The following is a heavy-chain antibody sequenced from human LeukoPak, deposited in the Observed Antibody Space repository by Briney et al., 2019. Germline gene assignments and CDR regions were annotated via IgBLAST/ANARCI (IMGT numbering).Heavy chain of an antibody. CDR1: GYTFTSYG. D-gene: IGHD3-9*01. V-gene: IGHV1-18*01. Sequence: GASVKVSCKASGYTFTSYGISWVRQAPGQGLEWMGWISAYNGNTNYAQKLQGRVTMTTDTSTSTAYMELRSLRSDDTAVYYCARVLRYFDWLPNVYYYYMDVWGKGTTVTVSS. J-gene: IGHJ6*03. CDR3: ARVLRYFDWLPNVYYYYMDV. CDR2: ISAYNGNT.